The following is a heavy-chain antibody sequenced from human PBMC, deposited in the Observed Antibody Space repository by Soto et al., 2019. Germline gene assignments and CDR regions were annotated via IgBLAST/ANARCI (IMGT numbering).Heavy chain of an antibody. CDR2: ISAYTGNT. V-gene: IGHV1-18*01. CDR3: AGDRGSSGWSGGGYFAY. Sequence: QVQLVQSGAEVKKPGASVKVSCKASGYTFTSYGISWVRQAPGQGLEWMGWISAYTGNTNYAQKLQGRVTMTTDPSTSTAYMERRSLRSDDTAVYYCAGDRGSSGWSGGGYFAYWGQGTLVTVSS. D-gene: IGHD6-19*01. CDR1: GYTFTSYG. J-gene: IGHJ4*02.